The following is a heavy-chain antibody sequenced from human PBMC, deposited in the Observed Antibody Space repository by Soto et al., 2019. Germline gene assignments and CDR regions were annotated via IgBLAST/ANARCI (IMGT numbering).Heavy chain of an antibody. CDR1: GFTFSSYG. V-gene: IGHV3-33*01. CDR3: ALSESGYDWTNFDY. J-gene: IGHJ4*02. D-gene: IGHD5-12*01. Sequence: GGSLRLSCAASGFTFSSYGMHWVRQAPGKGLEWVAVIWYDGSNKYYADSVKGRFTISRDNSKNTLYLQMNSLRAEDTAVYYCALSESGYDWTNFDYWGQGTLVTVSS. CDR2: IWYDGSNK.